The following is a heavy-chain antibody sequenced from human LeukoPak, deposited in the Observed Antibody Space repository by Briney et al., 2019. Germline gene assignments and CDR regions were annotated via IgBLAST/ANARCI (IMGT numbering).Heavy chain of an antibody. CDR1: VYTFTSYG. CDR3: ARSYSGDYIDGRDPNPYYFDY. CDR2: ITTYNGNT. Sequence: ASVKVSCMAYVYTFTSYGISRVRQAPGQGLEWMGWITTYNGNTNYAQKLQGRVTMTTDISTTTAYMELRSLRSDDTAVYYCARSYSGDYIDGRDPNPYYFDYWGQGTLVTVSS. D-gene: IGHD2-21*02. J-gene: IGHJ4*02. V-gene: IGHV1-18*01.